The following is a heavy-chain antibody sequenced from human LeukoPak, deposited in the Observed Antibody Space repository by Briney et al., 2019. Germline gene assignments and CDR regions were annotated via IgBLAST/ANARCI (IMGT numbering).Heavy chain of an antibody. V-gene: IGHV4-39*07. CDR1: GDSVSSGSYY. D-gene: IGHD4-17*01. Sequence: SETLSLTCTVSGDSVSSGSYYWSWIRQPPGKGLEWIGEINHSGSTNYNPSLKSRVTISVDTSKNQFSLKLSSVTAADTAVYYCARTPHGDYDASFFDYWGQGTLVTVSS. J-gene: IGHJ4*02. CDR2: INHSGST. CDR3: ARTPHGDYDASFFDY.